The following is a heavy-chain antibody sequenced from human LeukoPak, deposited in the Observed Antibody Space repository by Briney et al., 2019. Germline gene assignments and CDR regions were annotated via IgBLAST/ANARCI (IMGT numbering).Heavy chain of an antibody. J-gene: IGHJ3*02. CDR1: GYTFTHYV. D-gene: IGHD1-20*01. CDR2: ISPYNGNT. V-gene: IGHV1-18*01. CDR3: ARASTHRYNWKSGQLNDAFDI. Sequence: ASVKVSCKTSGYTFTHYVISWVRQAPGQGLEWMGRISPYNGNTKYAQKLQGRVTMATDTSTSTAYMELRSLRSDDTAVYYCARASTHRYNWKSGQLNDAFDIWGQGTMVTVSS.